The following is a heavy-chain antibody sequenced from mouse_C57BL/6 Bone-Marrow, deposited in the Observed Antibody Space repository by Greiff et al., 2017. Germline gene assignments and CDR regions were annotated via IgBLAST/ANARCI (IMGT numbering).Heavy chain of an antibody. J-gene: IGHJ2*01. CDR3: ARAGDGYPFFDY. D-gene: IGHD2-3*01. V-gene: IGHV1-63*01. CDR1: GYTFTNYW. CDR2: IYPGGGYT. Sequence: QVQLQQSGAELVRPGTSVKMSCKASGYTFTNYWIGWAKQRPGHGLEWIGDIYPGGGYTNYNEKSKGKATLTADKSSSTAYMQFSSLTSEDSAIYYCARAGDGYPFFDYWGQGTTLTVSS.